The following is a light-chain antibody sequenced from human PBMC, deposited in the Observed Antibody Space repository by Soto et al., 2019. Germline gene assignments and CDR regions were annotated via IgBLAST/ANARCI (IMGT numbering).Light chain of an antibody. J-gene: IGKJ1*01. CDR3: QQYNDKWT. CDR1: QSISSW. Sequence: DIQMTQSPSTLSASVGARVTITCRASQSISSWLAWYQQKPGKAPNLLIYKASSLQSGVPSRFSGSGSGTEFTLTISSLQPDDCGTYYCQQYNDKWTFGQGTKVDIK. CDR2: KAS. V-gene: IGKV1-5*03.